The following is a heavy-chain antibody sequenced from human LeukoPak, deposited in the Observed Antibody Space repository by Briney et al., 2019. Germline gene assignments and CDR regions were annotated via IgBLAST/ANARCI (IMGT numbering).Heavy chain of an antibody. CDR1: GGSFSGYW. D-gene: IGHD3-9*01. CDR2: ISSSSSTI. V-gene: IGHV3-48*04. J-gene: IGHJ5*02. Sequence: ETLSLTCAVYGGSFSGYWNWVRQAPGKGLEWVSYISSSSSTIYYADSVKGRFTISRDNAKNSLYLQMNSLRAEDTAVYYCARDEEDYDILTGYHNWFDPWGQGTLVTVSS. CDR3: ARDEEDYDILTGYHNWFDP.